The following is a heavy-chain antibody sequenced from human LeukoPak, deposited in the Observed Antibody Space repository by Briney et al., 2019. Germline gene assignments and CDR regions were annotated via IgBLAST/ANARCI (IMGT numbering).Heavy chain of an antibody. J-gene: IGHJ3*02. D-gene: IGHD3-22*01. CDR2: IYSGGST. CDR1: GFTVSSNY. CDR3: ARDTYYYDSSGYYHAFDI. Sequence: GGSLRLSCAASGFTVSSNYMSWVRQAPGKGMEWVSVIYSGGSTYYADSVKGRFTISRDNSKNTLYLQMNSLRAEDTAVYYCARDTYYYDSSGYYHAFDIWGQGTMVTVSS. V-gene: IGHV3-66*01.